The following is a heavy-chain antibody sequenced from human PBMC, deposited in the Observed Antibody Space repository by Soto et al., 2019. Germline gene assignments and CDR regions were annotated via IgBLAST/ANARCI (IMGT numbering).Heavy chain of an antibody. CDR3: ARRLLYYYDSSGGSFDY. V-gene: IGHV3-23*01. CDR1: GFTFSSYA. J-gene: IGHJ4*02. D-gene: IGHD3-22*01. CDR2: ISGSGGST. Sequence: EVQLLESGGGLVQPGGSLRLSCAASGFTFSSYAMSWVRQAPGKGLEWVSAISGSGGSTYYADSVKGRFTISRDNSKNTLYLQMNSLRAEDTAVYYCARRLLYYYDSSGGSFDYWGQGTLVTVSS.